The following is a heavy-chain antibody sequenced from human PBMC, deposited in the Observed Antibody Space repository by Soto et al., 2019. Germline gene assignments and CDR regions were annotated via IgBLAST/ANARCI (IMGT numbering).Heavy chain of an antibody. CDR2: IWYDGSNK. Sequence: QVRLVESGGGVVQPGRSLRLSCSASGFTFRNFGFHWVRQAPGKGLEWVALIWYDGSNKYYAESLKGRVSISRDNSKNTLYLEMKSLRFEDTAVYYCARDGDIQGGPPPKKDAMDVWGQGTTVTVSS. CDR1: GFTFRNFG. V-gene: IGHV3-33*08. D-gene: IGHD5-12*01. CDR3: ARDGDIQGGPPPKKDAMDV. J-gene: IGHJ6*02.